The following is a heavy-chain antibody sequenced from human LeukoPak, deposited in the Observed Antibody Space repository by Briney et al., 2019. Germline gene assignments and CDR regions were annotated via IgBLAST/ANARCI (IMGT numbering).Heavy chain of an antibody. Sequence: GGSLRLSCAASGFTFTSYAMSWVRQAPGKGLEWVSGISASGGDTYYVDSVKGRFTISRDSSKNTLFLQMNSLRAEDTAVYYCAKDAYGAFYFDFWGQGTLVTVSS. CDR1: GFTFTSYA. J-gene: IGHJ4*02. CDR3: AKDAYGAFYFDF. V-gene: IGHV3-23*01. D-gene: IGHD3-16*01. CDR2: ISASGGDT.